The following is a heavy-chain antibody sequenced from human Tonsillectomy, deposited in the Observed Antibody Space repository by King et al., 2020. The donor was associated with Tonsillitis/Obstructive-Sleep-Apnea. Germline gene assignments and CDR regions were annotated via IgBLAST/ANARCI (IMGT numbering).Heavy chain of an antibody. CDR2: INPGSGVT. D-gene: IGHD3-22*01. CDR1: GYTFIRYY. Sequence: QLVQSGAEVKKPGASVKVSCEASGYTFIRYYMHWVRQAPGQGLEWMGIINPGSGVTTYAQKFQGRVTVTRDTSTSTVYMELNGLRSEDTAVYYCARDTPTDRVIAHWGQGTLVTVSS. V-gene: IGHV1-46*01. CDR3: ARDTPTDRVIAH. J-gene: IGHJ4*02.